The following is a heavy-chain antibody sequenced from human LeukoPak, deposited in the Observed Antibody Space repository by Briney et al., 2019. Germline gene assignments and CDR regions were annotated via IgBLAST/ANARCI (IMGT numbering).Heavy chain of an antibody. CDR2: IKSDGSEK. Sequence: GSLILSCAASGFTFTNNWMSWVRQAPGKGLEWVANIKSDGSEKYYVDSVEGRFTISRDNAKNTVSLQMDSLRGEDTAVYYCVRALGSPTADHWGQGTLVTVSS. J-gene: IGHJ4*02. CDR3: VRALGSPTADH. CDR1: GFTFTNNW. V-gene: IGHV3-7*01. D-gene: IGHD3-16*01.